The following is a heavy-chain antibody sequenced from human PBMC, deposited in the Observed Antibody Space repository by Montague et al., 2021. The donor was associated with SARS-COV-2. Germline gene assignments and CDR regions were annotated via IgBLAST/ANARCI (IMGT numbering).Heavy chain of an antibody. CDR1: GFTFSSYW. J-gene: IGHJ6*02. Sequence: SLRLSCAASGFTFSSYWMHWVRQAPGKGLVWVSRINSDGSSTSYADSVKGRFTISRDNAKNTLYLQMNSLRAEDTAVYYCASVGKARHYYGSGSNCYGMDVWGQGTTVTVSS. CDR3: ASVGKARHYYGSGSNCYGMDV. V-gene: IGHV3-74*01. CDR2: INSDGSST. D-gene: IGHD3-10*01.